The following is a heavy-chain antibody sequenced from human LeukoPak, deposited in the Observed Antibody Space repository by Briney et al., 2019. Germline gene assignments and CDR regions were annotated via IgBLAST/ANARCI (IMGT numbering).Heavy chain of an antibody. CDR1: GYSFTSYW. Sequence: GEALKISCKGSGYSFTSYWIGWVRQMPGKGLEWMGIIYPGDSDTRCSPSFQGHVTTSADKSINTAYLQWSSLKASDTAMYYCARHGDSAFDYWGQGTLVTVSS. J-gene: IGHJ4*02. V-gene: IGHV5-51*01. D-gene: IGHD7-27*01. CDR2: IYPGDSDT. CDR3: ARHGDSAFDY.